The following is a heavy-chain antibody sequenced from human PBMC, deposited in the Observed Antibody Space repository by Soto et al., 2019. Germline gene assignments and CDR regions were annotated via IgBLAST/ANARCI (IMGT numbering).Heavy chain of an antibody. CDR3: ARSPSWETTVTPYYFDY. D-gene: IGHD4-4*01. J-gene: IGHJ4*02. CDR2: MNPKSANT. Sequence: ASVKVSFKASRYTFISYDINWVRQATGQGLEWMGWMNPKSANTGYAQNFQGRVTMTRNTSISTAYMELSSLRSEDTAVYYCARSPSWETTVTPYYFDYWGQGTLVTVSS. CDR1: RYTFISYD. V-gene: IGHV1-8*01.